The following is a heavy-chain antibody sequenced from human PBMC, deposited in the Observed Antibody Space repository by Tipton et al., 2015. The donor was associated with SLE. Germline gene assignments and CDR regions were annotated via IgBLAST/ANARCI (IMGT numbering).Heavy chain of an antibody. CDR3: APALRGYFDY. Sequence: TLSLTCAVSGYSISSGYYWGWIRQPPGKGLEWIGSISHSGSTYYNPSLTRRVTISVDTSKNQFSLKLSSVTAADTAVYYRAPALRGYFDYWGQGTLVTVSS. D-gene: IGHD2-2*01. CDR2: ISHSGST. V-gene: IGHV4-38-2*01. CDR1: GYSISSGYY. J-gene: IGHJ4*02.